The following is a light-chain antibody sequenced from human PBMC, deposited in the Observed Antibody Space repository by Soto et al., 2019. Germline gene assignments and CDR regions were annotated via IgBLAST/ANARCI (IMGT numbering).Light chain of an antibody. CDR3: QQTYDFPWT. CDR1: QTISTY. J-gene: IGKJ1*01. V-gene: IGKV1-39*01. CDR2: GSS. Sequence: DIQMTQSPSSLSASVGDRVTITCRASQTISTYVNWYQQRPGKAPKVLLFGSSTLQIGVPSRFSGTGYGTDFTLTVSNLQPEDFATCYCQQTYDFPWTFGQGTKVDIK.